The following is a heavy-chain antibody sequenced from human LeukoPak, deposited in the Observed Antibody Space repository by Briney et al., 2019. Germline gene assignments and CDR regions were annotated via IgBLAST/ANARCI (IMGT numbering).Heavy chain of an antibody. Sequence: EGSLRLSCAASGFTFSSYGMHWVRQAPGKGLEWVAVISYDGSNKYYADSVKGRFTISRDNSKNTLYLQMNSLRAEDTAVYYCAKEEGLGVVATIITYYYGMDVWGKGTTVTVSS. CDR1: GFTFSSYG. J-gene: IGHJ6*04. V-gene: IGHV3-30*18. CDR3: AKEEGLGVVATIITYYYGMDV. CDR2: ISYDGSNK. D-gene: IGHD5-12*01.